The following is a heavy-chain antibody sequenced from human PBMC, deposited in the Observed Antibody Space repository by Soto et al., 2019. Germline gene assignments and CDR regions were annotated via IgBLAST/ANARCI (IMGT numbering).Heavy chain of an antibody. CDR3: ARASTMIVVVPY. Sequence: SETLSLTCAVSGGSISSGGYSWSWIRQPPGKGLEWIGYIYHSGSTYYNPSLKSRVTISVDRSKNQFSLKLSSVTAADTAVYYCARASTMIVVVPYWGQGTLVTVSS. J-gene: IGHJ4*02. V-gene: IGHV4-30-2*01. D-gene: IGHD3-22*01. CDR2: IYHSGST. CDR1: GGSISSGGYS.